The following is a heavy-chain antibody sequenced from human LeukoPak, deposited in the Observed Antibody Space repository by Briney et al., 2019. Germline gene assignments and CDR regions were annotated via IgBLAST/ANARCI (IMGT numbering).Heavy chain of an antibody. J-gene: IGHJ3*02. CDR1: GFTVSTNY. Sequence: RSGGSLRLSCAASGFTVSTNYMTWVRQAPGKGLEWVSVIYSGGSTYYADSVKGRFTISRDNSKKMLYLQMNSLRAEDTAVYYCARGWVLATGAFDIWGQGTMVTVSS. V-gene: IGHV3-53*01. D-gene: IGHD2-8*02. CDR2: IYSGGST. CDR3: ARGWVLATGAFDI.